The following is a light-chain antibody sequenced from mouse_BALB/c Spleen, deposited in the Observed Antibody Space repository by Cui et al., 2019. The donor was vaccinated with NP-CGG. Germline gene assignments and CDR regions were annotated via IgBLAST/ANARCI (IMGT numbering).Light chain of an antibody. CDR3: ALWYSNHWV. Sequence: QAVVTQESALTTSPGETVTLTCRSSNGAVTASNYANWVQEKPDHLFTGLIGGTNNRAPSVPARFSGSLIGDKAALTITGAQTEDEAIYFCALWYSNHWVFDGGTKLTVL. CDR2: GTN. J-gene: IGLJ1*01. V-gene: IGLV1*01. CDR1: NGAVTASNY.